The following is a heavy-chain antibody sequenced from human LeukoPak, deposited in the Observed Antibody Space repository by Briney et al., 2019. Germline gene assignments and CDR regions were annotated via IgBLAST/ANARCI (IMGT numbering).Heavy chain of an antibody. V-gene: IGHV3-30*04. D-gene: IGHD2-15*01. CDR1: GFTFRSYA. J-gene: IGHJ5*02. CDR3: ARGYCSGGSCYHNWFDP. CDR2: VSYDGSNK. Sequence: GGSLRLSCAASGFTFRSYAMHWVRQAPGKGLEWEAAVSYDGSNKKYADSVKGRFTISRDNAKNTLYLQMNSLRAEDTAVYYCARGYCSGGSCYHNWFDPWGQGTLVTVSS.